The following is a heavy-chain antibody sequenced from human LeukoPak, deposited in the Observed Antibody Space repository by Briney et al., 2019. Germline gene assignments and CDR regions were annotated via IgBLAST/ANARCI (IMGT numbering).Heavy chain of an antibody. CDR1: GYTFASYD. CDR2: MNPNSGNI. Sequence: ASVKVSCMASGYTFASYDISWVRQATGQGLEWMGWMNPNSGNIGYTQKFQGRVTMTRNTSIGTAYMELSNLRAEDTAVYYCARGIRGTWFDSWGQGTLVTVSS. CDR3: ARGIRGTWFDS. V-gene: IGHV1-8*01. D-gene: IGHD3-10*01. J-gene: IGHJ5*01.